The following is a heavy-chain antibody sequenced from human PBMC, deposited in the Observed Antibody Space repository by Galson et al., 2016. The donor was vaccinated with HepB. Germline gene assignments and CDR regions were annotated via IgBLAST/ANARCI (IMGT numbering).Heavy chain of an antibody. CDR3: ARERGVGALFYFNH. CDR1: GDSISSY. V-gene: IGHV4-59*01. CDR2: IYKSGST. D-gene: IGHD1-26*01. Sequence: SETLSLTCNFSGDSISSYWSWIRQPPGKGLEWIGYIYKSGSTNYNPSLKSRLTISVDTSKSQFSLKLSSVTPADTAVYYCARERGVGALFYFNHWGQGILVTVSS. J-gene: IGHJ4*02.